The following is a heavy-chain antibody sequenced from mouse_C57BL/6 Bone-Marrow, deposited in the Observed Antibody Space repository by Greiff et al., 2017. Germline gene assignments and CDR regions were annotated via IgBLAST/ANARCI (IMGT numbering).Heavy chain of an antibody. J-gene: IGHJ1*03. V-gene: IGHV1-53*01. CDR1: GYTFTSYW. D-gene: IGHD1-1*01. CDR3: ARPFYYGSPYWYFDV. Sequence: QVQLQQPGTELVKPGASVKLSCKASGYTFTSYWMHWVKQRPGQGLEWIGNINPSNGGTNYNEKFKSKATLTVDKSSSTAYMQLSSLTSEDSAVYYCARPFYYGSPYWYFDVWGTGTTVTVSS. CDR2: INPSNGGT.